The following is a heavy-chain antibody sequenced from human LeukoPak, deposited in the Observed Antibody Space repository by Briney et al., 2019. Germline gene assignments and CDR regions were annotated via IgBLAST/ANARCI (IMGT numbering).Heavy chain of an antibody. V-gene: IGHV4-38-2*02. D-gene: IGHD4-23*01. CDR1: GYSISSGYY. CDR2: IYHSGST. CDR3: ASLDYGGNWVDY. Sequence: SETLSLTCTVSGYSISSGYYWGWIRQPPGKGLEWIGSIYHSGSTYYNPSLKSRVTISVDTSKNQFSLKLSSVTAADTAVYYCASLDYGGNWVDYWGQGTLVTVSS. J-gene: IGHJ4*02.